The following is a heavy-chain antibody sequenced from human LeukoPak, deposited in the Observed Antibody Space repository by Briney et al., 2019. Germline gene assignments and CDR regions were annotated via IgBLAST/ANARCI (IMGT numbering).Heavy chain of an antibody. CDR3: ARDLSGVTGYTYGRGIDY. V-gene: IGHV3-7*01. Sequence: GGSLRLSCTASGFTFSSYWMSWVRQAPGKGLEWVANIRKDGSEKYYVDSVKGRFTISRDNAKTSLYLQMNSLRAEDTAVYYCARDLSGVTGYTYGRGIDYWGQGTLVTVSS. J-gene: IGHJ4*02. CDR1: GFTFSSYW. CDR2: IRKDGSEK. D-gene: IGHD5-18*01.